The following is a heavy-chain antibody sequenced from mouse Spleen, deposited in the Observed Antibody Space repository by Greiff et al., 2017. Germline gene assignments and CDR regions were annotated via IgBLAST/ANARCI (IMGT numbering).Heavy chain of an antibody. Sequence: EVKLMESGPGLVKPSQSLSLTCSVTGYSITSGYYWNWIRQFPGNKLEWMGYISYDGSNNYNPSLKNRISITRDTSKNQFFLKLNSVTTEDTATYYCAREGDGNYYFDYWGQGTTLTVSS. CDR2: ISYDGSN. CDR3: AREGDGNYYFDY. V-gene: IGHV3-6*01. D-gene: IGHD2-1*01. CDR1: GYSITSGYY. J-gene: IGHJ2*01.